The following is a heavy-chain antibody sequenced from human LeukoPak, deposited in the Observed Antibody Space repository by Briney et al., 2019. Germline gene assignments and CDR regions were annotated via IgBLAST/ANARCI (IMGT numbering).Heavy chain of an antibody. CDR1: GFTFSSYA. J-gene: IGHJ4*02. V-gene: IGHV3-23*01. CDR2: LSGSGGIR. CDR3: AKRIAAAGIGYYFDY. Sequence: PGGSLRLSCAASGFTFSSYAMSWVRHAPGKGLELVSVLSGSGGIRYYADSVKGRFTISRDNSKNTLYLHMNSLRAEDTAVYYCAKRIAAAGIGYYFDYWGQGTLVTVSS. D-gene: IGHD6-13*01.